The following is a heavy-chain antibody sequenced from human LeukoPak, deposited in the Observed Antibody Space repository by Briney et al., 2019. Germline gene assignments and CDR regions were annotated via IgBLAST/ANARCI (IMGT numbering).Heavy chain of an antibody. CDR2: IYYSGST. D-gene: IGHD1-26*01. Sequence: SETLSLTCTVSGGSISSYYWSWIRQPPGKGLEWIGYIYYSGSTNYKSSLKSRVTISVDTSKNQFSLKLSSVTAADTAVYYCASDHSSASYTYYYYYMDVWGKGTTVTVSS. CDR1: GGSISSYY. CDR3: ASDHSSASYTYYYYYMDV. J-gene: IGHJ6*03. V-gene: IGHV4-59*01.